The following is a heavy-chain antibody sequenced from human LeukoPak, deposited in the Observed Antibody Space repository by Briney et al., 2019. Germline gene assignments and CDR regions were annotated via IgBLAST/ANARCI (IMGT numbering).Heavy chain of an antibody. V-gene: IGHV1-18*01. CDR1: GYTFTSYG. Sequence: ASVKVSCKASGYTFTSYGISWVRQAPGQGLEWMGWISAYNGNTDYAQKLQGRVTMTTDTSTSTAYMELRSLRSDDAAVYYCARSVEGVYYDFWSGLIDYWGQGTLVTVSS. CDR2: ISAYNGNT. J-gene: IGHJ4*02. D-gene: IGHD3-3*01. CDR3: ARSVEGVYYDFWSGLIDY.